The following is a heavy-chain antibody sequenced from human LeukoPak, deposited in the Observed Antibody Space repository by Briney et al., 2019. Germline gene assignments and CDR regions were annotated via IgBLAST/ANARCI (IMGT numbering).Heavy chain of an antibody. CDR1: GFTFTSYA. CDR3: AKDLSFAYYDSSGPLFQH. J-gene: IGHJ1*01. CDR2: ISGSGYDT. V-gene: IGHV3-23*01. Sequence: PGGSLRLSCTASGFTFTSYAMSWVRQAPGKGLEWVSAISGSGYDTYYADSVKGRFTVSRDNPKNTLYLQMNSLRAEDTAVYYCAKDLSFAYYDSSGPLFQHWGQGTLVTVSS. D-gene: IGHD3-22*01.